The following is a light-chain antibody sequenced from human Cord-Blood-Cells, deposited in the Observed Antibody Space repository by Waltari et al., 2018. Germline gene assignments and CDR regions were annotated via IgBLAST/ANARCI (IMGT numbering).Light chain of an antibody. CDR1: QSVSSY. CDR2: DAS. CDR3: QQRSN. V-gene: IGKV3-11*01. J-gene: IGKJ3*01. Sequence: EIVLTQSPATLSLSLGERATLSCRASQSVSSYLAWYQQKPVQAPRLLIYDASNRATGIPARFSGSGSGTDFTLTISSLEPEDFAGYYCQQRSNFGPGTKVDIK.